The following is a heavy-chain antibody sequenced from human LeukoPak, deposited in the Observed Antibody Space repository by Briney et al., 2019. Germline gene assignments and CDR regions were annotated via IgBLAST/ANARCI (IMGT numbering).Heavy chain of an antibody. D-gene: IGHD3-22*01. Sequence: SETLSLTCTVSGGSISSYYWSWIRQPPGKGLEWIGYIYYSGSTNYNPSLKSRVTISVDTSKNQFSLKLSSVTAADTAVYYCALYDSSGYYPSGATGYDYWGQGTLVTASS. CDR2: IYYSGST. CDR1: GGSISSYY. CDR3: ALYDSSGYYPSGATGYDY. J-gene: IGHJ4*02. V-gene: IGHV4-59*08.